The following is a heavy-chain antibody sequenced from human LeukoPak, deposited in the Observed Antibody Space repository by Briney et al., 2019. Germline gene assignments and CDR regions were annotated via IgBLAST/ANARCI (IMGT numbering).Heavy chain of an antibody. CDR2: IIPIFGTA. CDR3: ARRGSWGEPRPFDY. D-gene: IGHD3-16*01. V-gene: IGHV1-69*13. J-gene: IGHJ4*02. Sequence: ASVKVSCKASGGTFSSYAISWVRQAPGQGLEWMGGIIPIFGTANYAQKFQGRVTITADESTSTAYMELSSLRSEDTAVYYCARRGSWGEPRPFDYWGQGSLVTVSS. CDR1: GGTFSSYA.